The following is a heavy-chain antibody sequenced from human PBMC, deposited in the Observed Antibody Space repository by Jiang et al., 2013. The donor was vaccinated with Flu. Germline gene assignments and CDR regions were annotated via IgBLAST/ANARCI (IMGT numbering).Heavy chain of an antibody. J-gene: IGHJ4*02. V-gene: IGHV1-3*01. D-gene: IGHD3-10*01. CDR1: GYTFTSYA. CDR2: INAGNGNT. Sequence: GAEVKKPGASVKVSCKASGYTFTSYAMHWVRQAPGQRLEWMGWINAGNGNTKYSQKFQGRVTITRDTSASTAYMELSSLRSEDTAVYYCARDSSETYYYGSGSYYNYWGQGTLVTVSS. CDR3: ARDSSETYYYGSGSYYNY.